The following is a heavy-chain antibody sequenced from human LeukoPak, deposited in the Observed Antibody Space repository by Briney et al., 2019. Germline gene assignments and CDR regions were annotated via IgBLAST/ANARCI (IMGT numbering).Heavy chain of an antibody. CDR2: INSDGSST. V-gene: IGHV3-74*01. J-gene: IGHJ4*02. D-gene: IGHD1-26*01. CDR1: GFTFSSYW. CDR3: ASALGGQGGH. Sequence: PGGSLRLSCAASGFTFSSYWMHWVHQAPGKGLVWASRINSDGSSTSYADSVKGRFIISRDNAKNTLFLQMNSLRADDTAVYYCASALGGQGGHWGQGTLVTVSS.